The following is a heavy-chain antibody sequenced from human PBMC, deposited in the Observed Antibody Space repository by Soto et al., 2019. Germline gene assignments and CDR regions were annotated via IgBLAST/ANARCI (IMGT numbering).Heavy chain of an antibody. V-gene: IGHV1-69*13. CDR1: GGTFSSYA. CDR3: AKDMVRGDGGMDV. CDR2: IIPIFGTA. Sequence: SVKVSCKASGGTFSSYAISWVRQAPGQGLEWMGGIIPIFGTANYAQKFQGRVTITADESTSTAYMELSSLRSEDTAVYYCAKDMVRGDGGMDVWGQGTTVTVSS. J-gene: IGHJ6*02. D-gene: IGHD3-10*01.